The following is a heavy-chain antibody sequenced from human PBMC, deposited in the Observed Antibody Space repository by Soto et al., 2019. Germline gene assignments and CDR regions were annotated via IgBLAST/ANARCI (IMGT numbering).Heavy chain of an antibody. D-gene: IGHD3-10*01. V-gene: IGHV1-69*08. CDR1: GGTFSSYT. Sequence: QVQLVQSGAEVKKPGSSVKVSCKASGGTFSSYTISWVRQAPGQGLEWMGRIIPIVSIANYAQKFQGRVTITATKSTRTAYRELSSLRSEDTAVYYCARDGGWDPVSGSLDLNYGKAVWGQGTTVTVSS. CDR3: ARDGGWDPVSGSLDLNYGKAV. J-gene: IGHJ6*02. CDR2: IIPIVSIA.